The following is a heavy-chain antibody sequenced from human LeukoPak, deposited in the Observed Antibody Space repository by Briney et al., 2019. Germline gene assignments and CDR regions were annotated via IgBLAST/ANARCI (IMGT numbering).Heavy chain of an antibody. CDR2: IYYSGST. CDR3: ARDSVLRLYGMDV. D-gene: IGHD2/OR15-2a*01. J-gene: IGHJ6*02. V-gene: IGHV4-31*03. CDR1: GGSISSGGYY. Sequence: PSQTLSLTCTVSGGSISSGGYYWSWIRQHPGKGLEWIGYIYYSGSTYYNPSLKSRVTISVDTSKNQFSLKLSSVTAADTAVYYCARDSVLRLYGMDVWGQGTTVTVSS.